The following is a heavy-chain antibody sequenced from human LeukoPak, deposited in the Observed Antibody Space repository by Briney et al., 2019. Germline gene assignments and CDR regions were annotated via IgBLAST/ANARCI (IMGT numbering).Heavy chain of an antibody. CDR1: GYSFTSYW. J-gene: IGHJ4*02. D-gene: IGHD6-19*01. CDR2: IYPGDFDT. Sequence: GESLKISCKGSGYSFTSYWIGWVRQMPGKGLEWMGIIYPGDFDTRYSPSFQGQVTISADKSISTAYLQWSSLKASDTVMYYCARSVEQWLVPFDYWGQGTLVTVSS. CDR3: ARSVEQWLVPFDY. V-gene: IGHV5-51*01.